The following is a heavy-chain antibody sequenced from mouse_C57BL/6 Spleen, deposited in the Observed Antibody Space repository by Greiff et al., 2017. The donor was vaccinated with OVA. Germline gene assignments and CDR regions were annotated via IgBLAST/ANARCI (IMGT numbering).Heavy chain of an antibody. D-gene: IGHD1-1*01. Sequence: QVQLQQSGPELVKPGASVKLSCKASGYTFTSYDINWVKQRPGQGLEWIGWIYPRDGSTKYNEKFKGKATLTVDTSSRTAYMELHSPTSEESAVYLCARSITTVVDYFDYWGQGTTLTVSS. CDR1: GYTFTSYD. CDR2: IYPRDGST. J-gene: IGHJ2*01. CDR3: ARSITTVVDYFDY. V-gene: IGHV1-85*01.